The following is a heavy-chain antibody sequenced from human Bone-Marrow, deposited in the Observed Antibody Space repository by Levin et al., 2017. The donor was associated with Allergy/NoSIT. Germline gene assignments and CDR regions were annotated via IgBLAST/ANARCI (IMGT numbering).Heavy chain of an antibody. V-gene: IGHV3-15*01. CDR1: GFTFSDLW. J-gene: IGHJ4*02. D-gene: IGHD3-3*01. Sequence: GESLKISCAASGFTFSDLWMSWVRQAPGKGLEWVGHIRSEIEGGTADYAAPVKGRFTISRADSEGMLYLQMNSLQIEDTGVYYCSTETTFGASRFDFWGQGILVTVSS. CDR2: IRSEIEGGTA. CDR3: STETTFGASRFDF.